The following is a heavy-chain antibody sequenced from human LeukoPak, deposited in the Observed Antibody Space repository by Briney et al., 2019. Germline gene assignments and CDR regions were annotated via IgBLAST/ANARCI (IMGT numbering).Heavy chain of an antibody. V-gene: IGHV3-7*05. J-gene: IGHJ6*02. Sequence: PGGSLRLSCTASGFTLSTYWMSWVRQTPEKGLEWVANIKEDGSEEVYVDSVKGRFTISRDNAKSSLYLQMNSLRTEDTAVYYCARDPYSRSWSYGMDVWGQGTTVTVSS. CDR2: IKEDGSEE. CDR3: ARDPYSRSWSYGMDV. D-gene: IGHD6-13*01. CDR1: GFTLSTYW.